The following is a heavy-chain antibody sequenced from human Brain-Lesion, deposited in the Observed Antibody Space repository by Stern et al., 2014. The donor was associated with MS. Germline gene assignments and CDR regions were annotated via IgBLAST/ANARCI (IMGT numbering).Heavy chain of an antibody. CDR3: ARGGRYYADY. Sequence: VQLVQSGAEVKKPGGSVRVSCEASGNSFTHFYIHWVRQAPGQGLEWMGWINPNSGGTKFAQKFQGWVTITRDTSMTTAYMEVTSLTSDDTAVYYCARGGRYYADYWGQGTLVTVSS. CDR1: GNSFTHFY. D-gene: IGHD2-2*01. V-gene: IGHV1-2*04. CDR2: INPNSGGT. J-gene: IGHJ4*02.